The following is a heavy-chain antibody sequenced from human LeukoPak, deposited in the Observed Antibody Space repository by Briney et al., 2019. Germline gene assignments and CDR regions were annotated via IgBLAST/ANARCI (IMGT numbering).Heavy chain of an antibody. D-gene: IGHD1-26*01. J-gene: IGHJ5*02. CDR2: IYHSGST. CDR3: AREPAATNWFDP. V-gene: IGHV4-59*12. Sequence: PSETLSLTCTVSGGSISSYYWSWIRQPPGKGLEWIGYIYHSGSTYYNPSLKSRVTISVDRSKNQFSLKLSSVTAADTAVYYCAREPAATNWFDPWGQGTLVTVSS. CDR1: GGSISSYY.